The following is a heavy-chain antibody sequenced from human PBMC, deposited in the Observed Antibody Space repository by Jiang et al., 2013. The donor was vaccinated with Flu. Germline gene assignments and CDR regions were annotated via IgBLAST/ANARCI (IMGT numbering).Heavy chain of an antibody. V-gene: IGHV4-59*11. CDR1: GGSISSHY. J-gene: IGHJ4*02. D-gene: IGHD2-2*01. CDR2: IYYSGTT. Sequence: GSGLVKPSETLSLTCTVSGGSISSHYWSWIRQPPGKGLEWIGHIYYSGTTNYNPSLKSRVTISETSKNQFSLKLTSVTAADTAMYYCARSIVPRTYYYFDSWGQGTLVTVSS. CDR3: ARSIVPRTYYYFDS.